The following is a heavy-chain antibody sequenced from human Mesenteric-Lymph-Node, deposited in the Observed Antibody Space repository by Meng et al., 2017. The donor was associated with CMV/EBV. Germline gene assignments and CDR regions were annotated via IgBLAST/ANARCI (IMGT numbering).Heavy chain of an antibody. J-gene: IGHJ4*02. CDR2: INPNGGGT. V-gene: IGHV1-2*02. Sequence: ASVKVSCKASGYSFNVYYMHWARLAPGQGLEWVGRINPNGGGTKYAQMFQGRVTMTRDTSISTAYMELSRLRSDDTAVYYCARRYDFWSGTPFDYWGQGTLVTVSS. CDR1: GYSFNVYY. CDR3: ARRYDFWSGTPFDY. D-gene: IGHD3-3*01.